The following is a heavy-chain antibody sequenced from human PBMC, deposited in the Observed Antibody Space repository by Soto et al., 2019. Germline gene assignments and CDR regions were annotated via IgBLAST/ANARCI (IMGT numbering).Heavy chain of an antibody. D-gene: IGHD6-19*01. J-gene: IGHJ6*02. V-gene: IGHV3-72*01. CDR3: ARLGGWSGGSRGMDV. CDR1: GLIFSDYH. Sequence: EVQLVESGGGLVQPGGSLRLSCAASGLIFSDYHMDWVRQAPGKGLEWVGRIRRKANSFTTEYAASVKGRFTISRDDSKNSLSLPMNSLKSEDTAAYYWARLGGWSGGSRGMDVWGQGNTVTVSS. CDR2: IRRKANSFTT.